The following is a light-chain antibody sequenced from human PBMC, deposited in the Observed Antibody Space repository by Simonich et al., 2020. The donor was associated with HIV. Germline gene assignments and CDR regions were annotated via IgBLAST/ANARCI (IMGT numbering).Light chain of an antibody. CDR1: SLRTHY. Sequence: SSELTQDPAVSVALGQTVRITCQGDSLRTHYASWYQKKPGQAPSLVMFGKNNRPSGIPDRFSGSSSGNTASLTITGAQAEDEADYYCNSRDNSNNHLTMVFGGGTKLTVL. J-gene: IGLJ2*01. CDR2: GKN. V-gene: IGLV3-19*01. CDR3: NSRDNSNNHLTMV.